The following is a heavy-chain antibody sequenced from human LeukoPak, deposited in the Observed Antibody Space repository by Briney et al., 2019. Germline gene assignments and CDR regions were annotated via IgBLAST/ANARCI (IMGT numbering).Heavy chain of an antibody. CDR3: ATPLSNGVFDM. CDR1: GYSFTTYG. D-gene: IGHD2-8*01. Sequence: ASVKVSCKASGYSFTTYGVSWVRQAPGQGLEWMGWFSPYNGNTKYAQKVQGRITMTTDTSTSTAYMELRSLRSDDTAVYYCATPLSNGVFDMWGRGTMVTVSS. J-gene: IGHJ3*02. V-gene: IGHV1-18*01. CDR2: FSPYNGNT.